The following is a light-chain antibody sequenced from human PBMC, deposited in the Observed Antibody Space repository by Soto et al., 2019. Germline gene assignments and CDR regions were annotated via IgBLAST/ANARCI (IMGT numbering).Light chain of an antibody. J-gene: IGLJ2*01. CDR3: AAWDDSLNGVV. V-gene: IGLV1-44*01. Sequence: QSALTQPPSASGTPGQGVTISCSGGSSNIVSNTVNWYQHLPGTAPKLPIYTNNQRPSGVPDRFSGSKSGTSASLAISGLQSEDEADYYCAAWDDSLNGVVFGGGTKLTVL. CDR2: TNN. CDR1: SSNIVSNT.